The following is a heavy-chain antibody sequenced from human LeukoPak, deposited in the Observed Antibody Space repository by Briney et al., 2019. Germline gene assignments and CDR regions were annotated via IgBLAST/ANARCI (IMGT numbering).Heavy chain of an antibody. D-gene: IGHD6-13*01. CDR1: GGTFSSYA. V-gene: IGHV1-69*04. Sequence: SVKVSCKATGGTFSSYAISWVRQAPGQGLEWMGRIIPILGIANYAQKFQGRVTITADKSTSTAYMELSSLRSEDTAVYYCAKGSIAAADAFDIWGQGTMVTVSS. CDR3: AKGSIAAADAFDI. CDR2: IIPILGIA. J-gene: IGHJ3*02.